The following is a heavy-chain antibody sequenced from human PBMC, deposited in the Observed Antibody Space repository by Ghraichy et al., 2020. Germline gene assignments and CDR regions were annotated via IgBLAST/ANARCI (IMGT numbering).Heavy chain of an antibody. CDR1: GYTFIDYY. Sequence: ASVKVSCKASGYTFIDYYLHWVRQAPGQGLEWMGWINPNSGDTNYAQKFQGRVTMTRDTSISTAYMELTRLTSDDTAVYYCATPRLGFGGIAAPWGQGTLVTVSS. V-gene: IGHV1-2*02. CDR2: INPNSGDT. D-gene: IGHD6-13*01. J-gene: IGHJ5*02. CDR3: ATPRLGFGGIAAP.